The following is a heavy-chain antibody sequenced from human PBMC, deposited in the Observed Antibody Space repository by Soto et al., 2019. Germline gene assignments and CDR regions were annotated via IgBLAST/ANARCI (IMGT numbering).Heavy chain of an antibody. J-gene: IGHJ6*02. V-gene: IGHV1-2*02. CDR1: GYTFTGYY. CDR2: INPNSGGT. Sequence: ASVKVSCNASGYTFTGYYMHWVRQSPVQGLEWMGLINPNSGGTNYEQKFQGRVTMTRDTCISTAYMELSRLRSDETAVYYCASELPFLEWFQRYYYYGMDVWGQGTTVTVYS. CDR3: ASELPFLEWFQRYYYYGMDV. D-gene: IGHD3-3*01.